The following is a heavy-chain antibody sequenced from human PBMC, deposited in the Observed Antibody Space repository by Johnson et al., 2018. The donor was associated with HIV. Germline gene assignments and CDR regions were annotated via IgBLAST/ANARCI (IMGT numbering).Heavy chain of an antibody. V-gene: IGHV3-66*01. D-gene: IGHD2-21*02. Sequence: MQLVESGGGLVQPGRSLRLSCAASGFTFSSYAMHWVRQAPGKGLEWVSGIYSGGSTYYADSVTGRLTISRDNSKKKLYLQMNSLRAEDTAGYYCARDHRAYCGGDCYSDAFDIWGQGTMVTVSS. CDR2: IYSGGST. J-gene: IGHJ3*02. CDR1: GFTFSSYA. CDR3: ARDHRAYCGGDCYSDAFDI.